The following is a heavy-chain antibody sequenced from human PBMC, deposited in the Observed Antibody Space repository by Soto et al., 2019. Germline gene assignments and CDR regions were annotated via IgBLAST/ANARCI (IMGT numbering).Heavy chain of an antibody. D-gene: IGHD3-9*01. V-gene: IGHV1-69*12. CDR3: ARSNYDILTGYMQDYYGMDV. CDR2: IIPIFGTA. CDR1: GGTFSSYA. J-gene: IGHJ6*02. Sequence: QVQLVQSGAEVKKPGSSVKVSCKASGGTFSSYAISWVRQAPGQGLEWMGGIIPIFGTANYAQKFQGRVTITADESTSTAYMELSSLRSEDTAVYYCARSNYDILTGYMQDYYGMDVWGQGTTVTVSS.